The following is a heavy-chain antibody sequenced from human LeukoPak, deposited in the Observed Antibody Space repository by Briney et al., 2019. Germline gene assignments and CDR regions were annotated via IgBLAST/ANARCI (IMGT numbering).Heavy chain of an antibody. D-gene: IGHD1-1*01. CDR1: GYSTSSGYY. Sequence: PSETLSLTCAVSGYSTSSGYYWGWIRQPPGKGLEWIGSIYHSGSTYYNPSLKSRVTISVDTSKNQFSLKLSSVTAADTAVYYCARQPWYNWNSVPYYYYYMDVWGKGTTVTVSS. CDR3: ARQPWYNWNSVPYYYYYMDV. J-gene: IGHJ6*03. V-gene: IGHV4-38-2*01. CDR2: IYHSGST.